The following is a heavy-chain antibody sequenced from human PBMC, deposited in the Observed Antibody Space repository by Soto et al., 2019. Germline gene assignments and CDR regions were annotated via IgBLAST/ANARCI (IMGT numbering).Heavy chain of an antibody. CDR1: GYRFTGYG. J-gene: IGHJ6*02. V-gene: IGHV1-2*02. D-gene: IGHD1-7*01. Sequence: ASVKVSCKASGYRFTGYGLHWVRQAPGQGLQWMGWINPKSGATDYAQKFQGRVTMTREMSTNTAYLELSGLRSGDTADDTAVYYCEKSNYDGDEYFKYGLDVPGQGTT. CDR2: INPKSGAT. CDR3: VYYCEKSNYDGDEYFKYGLDV.